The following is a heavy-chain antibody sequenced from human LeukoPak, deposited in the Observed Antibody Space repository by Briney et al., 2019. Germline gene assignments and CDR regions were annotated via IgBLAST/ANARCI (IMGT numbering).Heavy chain of an antibody. Sequence: SETLSLTCTFSGGSISSYYWSWIRQPAGKGLEWIGRIYTSGSTNYNPSLKSRVTMSVDTSKNQFSLKLSSVTAADTAVYYCARGTWQQLYYYYYMDVWGKGTTVTISS. V-gene: IGHV4-4*07. CDR1: GGSISSYY. CDR2: IYTSGST. D-gene: IGHD6-13*01. CDR3: ARGTWQQLYYYYYMDV. J-gene: IGHJ6*03.